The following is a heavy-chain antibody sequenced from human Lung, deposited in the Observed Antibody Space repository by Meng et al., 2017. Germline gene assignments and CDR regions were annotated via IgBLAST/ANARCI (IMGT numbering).Heavy chain of an antibody. Sequence: QVQLQESGPGLVKPSETLSLTCTVSGGSISSYYWSWIRQPPGKGLEWIGYIYYSGSTNYNPSLKSRVTISVDTSKNQFSLKLSSVTAADTAVYYCASFRDWSQGTLVTVSS. J-gene: IGHJ4*02. CDR1: GGSISSYY. CDR2: IYYSGST. CDR3: ASFRD. V-gene: IGHV4-59*01.